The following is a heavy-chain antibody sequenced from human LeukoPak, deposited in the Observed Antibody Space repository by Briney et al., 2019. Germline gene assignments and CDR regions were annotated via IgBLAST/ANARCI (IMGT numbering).Heavy chain of an antibody. CDR1: GFTFSSYE. CDR3: TTDVIAAAGVFGNYYYYMDV. CDR2: IKSKTDGGTT. V-gene: IGHV3-15*01. D-gene: IGHD6-13*01. Sequence: GGSLRLSCAASGFTFSSYEMSWVRQAPGKGLEWVGRIKSKTDGGTTDYAAPVKGRFTISRDDSKNTLYLQMNSLKTEDTAVYYCTTDVIAAAGVFGNYYYYMDVWGKGTTVTVSS. J-gene: IGHJ6*03.